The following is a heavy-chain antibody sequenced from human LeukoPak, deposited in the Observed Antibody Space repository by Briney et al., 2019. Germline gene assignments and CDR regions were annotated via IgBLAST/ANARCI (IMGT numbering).Heavy chain of an antibody. CDR3: ARGEGSSIDY. CDR2: INPNSGGT. J-gene: IGHJ4*02. CDR1: GSTFTGYY. Sequence: ASVKVSCKASGSTFTGYYMHWVRQAPGQGLEWMGWINPNSGGTNYAQKFQGRVTMTIDTSISTAYLELTRLTSDDTAVYYCARGEGSSIDYWGQGTLVTVSS. D-gene: IGHD6-13*01. V-gene: IGHV1-2*02.